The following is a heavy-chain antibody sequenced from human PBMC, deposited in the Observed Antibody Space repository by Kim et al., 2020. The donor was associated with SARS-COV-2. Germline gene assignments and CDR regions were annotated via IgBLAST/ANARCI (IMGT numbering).Heavy chain of an antibody. CDR1: GYSFSSYW. CDR3: ARRRGWNTGSSFDY. J-gene: IGHJ4*02. CDR2: IYPGDSDT. Sequence: GESLKISCRSSGYSFSSYWIGWVRQMPGKGLEWMGIIYPGDSDTRYSPPFQGQVTISADKSISTAYLQWSSLKASDTAMYYCARRRGWNTGSSFDYWGQGTLVTVSS. V-gene: IGHV5-51*01. D-gene: IGHD1-1*01.